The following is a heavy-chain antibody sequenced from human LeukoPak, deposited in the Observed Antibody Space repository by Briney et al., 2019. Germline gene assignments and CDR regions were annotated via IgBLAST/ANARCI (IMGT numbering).Heavy chain of an antibody. Sequence: PGGSLRLSCAASGFXFSSYWMHWVRQAPGKGLVWVSRINSDGSSTSYADSVKGRFTISRDNAKNTLYLQMNSLRAEDTAVYYCARGFEVGNWFEPWGQGTLVTVSS. V-gene: IGHV3-74*01. CDR1: GFXFSSYW. J-gene: IGHJ5*02. CDR2: INSDGSST. CDR3: ARGFEVGNWFEP. D-gene: IGHD2-21*01.